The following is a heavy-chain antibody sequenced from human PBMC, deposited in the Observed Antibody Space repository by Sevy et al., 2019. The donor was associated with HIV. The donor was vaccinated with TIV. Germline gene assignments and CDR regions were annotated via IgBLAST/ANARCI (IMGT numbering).Heavy chain of an antibody. CDR1: GFTFSSYA. V-gene: IGHV3-23*01. Sequence: GGSLRLSCAASGFTFSSYAMTWFRQAPGKGLEWVSGISGSGYSTYYADSVKGRFTISRDNSKNTLYLQMNSLRAEDTAVYYCAKEGGGYYYDSSGLFDYWGQGTLVTVSS. D-gene: IGHD3-22*01. CDR2: ISGSGYST. CDR3: AKEGGGYYYDSSGLFDY. J-gene: IGHJ4*02.